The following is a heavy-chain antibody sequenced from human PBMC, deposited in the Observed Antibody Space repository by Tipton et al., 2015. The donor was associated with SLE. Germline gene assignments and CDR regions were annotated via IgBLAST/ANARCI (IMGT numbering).Heavy chain of an antibody. J-gene: IGHJ4*02. Sequence: SLRLSCAASGFTFSDYWMNWVRQAPGKGLEWLANIKEDGGDRYYVDSVKGRFTISRDNAKNSLYLQMNSLRVEDTAVYYCAREPTTEAFDYWGQGILVTVSS. D-gene: IGHD1-14*01. CDR3: AREPTTEAFDY. CDR1: GFTFSDYW. V-gene: IGHV3-7*01. CDR2: IKEDGGDR.